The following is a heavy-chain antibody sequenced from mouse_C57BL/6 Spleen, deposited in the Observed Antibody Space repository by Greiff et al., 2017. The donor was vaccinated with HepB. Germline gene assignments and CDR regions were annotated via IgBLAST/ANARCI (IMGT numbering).Heavy chain of an antibody. CDR3: ARSDTTVVAPWYFDV. J-gene: IGHJ1*03. V-gene: IGHV1-85*01. Sequence: VQLQESGPELVKPGASVKLSCKASGYTFTSYDINWVKQRPGQGLEWIGWIYPRDGSTKYNEKFKGKATLTVDTSSSTAYMELHSLTSEDSAVYFCARSDTTVVAPWYFDVWGTGTTVTVSS. D-gene: IGHD1-1*01. CDR2: IYPRDGST. CDR1: GYTFTSYD.